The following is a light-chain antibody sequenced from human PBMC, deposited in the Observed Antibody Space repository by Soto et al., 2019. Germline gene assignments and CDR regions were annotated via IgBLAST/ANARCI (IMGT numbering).Light chain of an antibody. CDR3: QKYNSAPAWT. CDR1: QGISNY. V-gene: IGKV1-27*01. Sequence: IQMTQSPSSLSAFLGARVTITCLASQGISNYLAWYQQKPGKVPKLLIYAASTLQSGVPSRFSGSGSGTDFTLTISSLQPEDVATYYCQKYNSAPAWTFGQGTNVDIK. CDR2: AAS. J-gene: IGKJ1*01.